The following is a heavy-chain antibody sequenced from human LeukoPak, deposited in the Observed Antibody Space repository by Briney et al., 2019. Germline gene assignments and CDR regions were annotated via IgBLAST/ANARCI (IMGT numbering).Heavy chain of an antibody. CDR1: GFTFRSYW. D-gene: IGHD7-27*01. J-gene: IGHJ4*02. V-gene: IGHV3-74*03. CDR2: INTDGSRT. Sequence: PGGSLRLSCAASGFTFRSYWMHWVRQAPGRGLVWVSRINTDGSRTTYADSVKGRFTISRDNSKNTLYLQMNSLRAEDTAVYYCARATGDRDPDFFDYWGQGTLVTVSS. CDR3: ARATGDRDPDFFDY.